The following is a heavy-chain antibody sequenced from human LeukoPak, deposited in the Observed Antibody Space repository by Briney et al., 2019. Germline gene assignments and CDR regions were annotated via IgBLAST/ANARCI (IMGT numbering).Heavy chain of an antibody. CDR3: ASVGYGGKPDY. D-gene: IGHD4-23*01. Sequence: PGGPLRLSCTASVFTLSSYWMTWARQAPGKAREWVANIKQDGSEKYYVDSVKGRFTISRDNAKNSLYLQMNSLRDEDTAVYYCASVGYGGKPDYWGQGTLVTVSS. CDR2: IKQDGSEK. J-gene: IGHJ4*02. V-gene: IGHV3-7*03. CDR1: VFTLSSYW.